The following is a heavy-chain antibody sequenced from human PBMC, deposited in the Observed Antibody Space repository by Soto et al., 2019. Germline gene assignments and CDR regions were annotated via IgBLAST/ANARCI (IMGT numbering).Heavy chain of an antibody. CDR2: IWYDGSNK. D-gene: IGHD3-10*01. Sequence: AGGLLRLSCAASGFTFSSYGMHWVPQAPGKGLEWGVVIWYDGSNKYYADSVMGRFTISRDNSKNTLYLQMNSLRAEDTAVYYCARDVELWFGEIGDYYYYYGMDVWGQGTTVTVSS. V-gene: IGHV3-33*01. CDR1: GFTFSSYG. CDR3: ARDVELWFGEIGDYYYYYGMDV. J-gene: IGHJ6*02.